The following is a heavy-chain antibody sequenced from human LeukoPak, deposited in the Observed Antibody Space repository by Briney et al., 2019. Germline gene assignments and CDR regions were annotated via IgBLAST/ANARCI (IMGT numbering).Heavy chain of an antibody. V-gene: IGHV3-30*02. CDR2: IRYDGSNK. J-gene: IGHJ3*02. CDR1: GFTFSSYG. Sequence: PGGSLRLSCAASGFTFSSYGMHWVRQAPGKGLEWVAFIRYDGSNKYYADSVKGRFTISRDNSKNTLYLQMNSLRAEDTAVYYCAKESPHAYDAFDIWGQGTMVTVSS. CDR3: AKESPHAYDAFDI.